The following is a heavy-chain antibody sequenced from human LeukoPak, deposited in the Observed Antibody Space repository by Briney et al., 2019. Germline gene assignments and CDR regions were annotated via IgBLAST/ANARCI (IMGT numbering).Heavy chain of an antibody. D-gene: IGHD2-15*01. V-gene: IGHV4-61*02. Sequence: LSETLSLTCTVSGGSISSGSYYWSWIRQPAGKGLEWIGRIYTSGSTNYNPSLKSRVTISVDTSKNQFSLKLSSVTAADTAVYYCARGIVVVAQLGYYYYYMDVWGKGTTVTISS. CDR2: IYTSGST. CDR3: ARGIVVVAQLGYYYYYMDV. J-gene: IGHJ6*03. CDR1: GGSISSGSYY.